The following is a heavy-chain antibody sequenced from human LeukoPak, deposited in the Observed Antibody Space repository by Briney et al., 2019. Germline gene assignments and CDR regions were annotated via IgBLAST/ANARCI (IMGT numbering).Heavy chain of an antibody. CDR3: STTYYYDSSEGY. J-gene: IGHJ4*02. Sequence: PGVSLRLSCAASGFTFRNAWMNWVRQAPGKGLEWVGRIKSKTDGGTTDYAAPVKGRFTISRDDSKNTLYLQMNSLKTEDTAVYYCSTTYYYDSSEGYWGQGTLVTVS. D-gene: IGHD3-22*01. CDR2: IKSKTDGGTT. CDR1: GFTFRNAW. V-gene: IGHV3-15*07.